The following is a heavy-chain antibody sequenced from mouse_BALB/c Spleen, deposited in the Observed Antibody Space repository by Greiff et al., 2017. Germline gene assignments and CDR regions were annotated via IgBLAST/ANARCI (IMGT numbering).Heavy chain of an antibody. CDR2: IRSKSNNYAT. V-gene: IGHV10-1*02. CDR1: GFTFNTYA. J-gene: IGHJ4*01. CDR3: VSIYDGYYYAMDY. Sequence: EVMLVESGGGLVQPKGSLKLSCAASGFTFNTYAMNWVRQAPGKGLEWVARIRSKSNNYATYYADSVKDRFTISRDDSQSMLYLQMNNLKTEDTAMYYCVSIYDGYYYAMDYWGQGTSVTVSS. D-gene: IGHD2-3*01.